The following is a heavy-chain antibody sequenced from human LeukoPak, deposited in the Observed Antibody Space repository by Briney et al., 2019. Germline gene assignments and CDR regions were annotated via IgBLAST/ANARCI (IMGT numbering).Heavy chain of an antibody. D-gene: IGHD6-13*01. J-gene: IGHJ4*02. Sequence: ASVKVSCKASGYTFTSYDINWVRQATGQGLEWMGWMNPNSGNTGYAQKFQGRVTMTRNTSISTAYMELSSLRSDDTAVYYCARGEGIAAANDYWGQGTLVTVSS. V-gene: IGHV1-8*01. CDR1: GYTFTSYD. CDR2: MNPNSGNT. CDR3: ARGEGIAAANDY.